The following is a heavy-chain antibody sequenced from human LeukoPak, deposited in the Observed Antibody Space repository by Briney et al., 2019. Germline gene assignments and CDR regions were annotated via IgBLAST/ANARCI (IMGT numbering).Heavy chain of an antibody. CDR2: INHSGST. Sequence: PSETLSLTCAVYGGSFSGYHWSWIRQPPGKGLEWIGEINHSGSTNYNPSLKSRVTISVDTSKNQFSLKLSSVTAADTAVYYCARGPKLYSSGWYMGPRIDYWGQGTLVTVSS. CDR1: GGSFSGYH. J-gene: IGHJ4*02. V-gene: IGHV4-34*01. CDR3: ARGPKLYSSGWYMGPRIDY. D-gene: IGHD6-19*01.